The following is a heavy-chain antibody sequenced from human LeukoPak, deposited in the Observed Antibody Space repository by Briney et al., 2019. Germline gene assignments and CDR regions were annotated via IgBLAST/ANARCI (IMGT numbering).Heavy chain of an antibody. CDR1: GFTFSSYA. CDR3: AREVTPDY. Sequence: GGSLRLSCEASGFTFSSYAMHWVRQAPGKGLEWVAVMSYDGSNKYYADSVKGRFTISRDNSKNTLYLEMNSLRAEDTAVYYCAREVTPDYWGQGTLVTVSS. J-gene: IGHJ4*02. D-gene: IGHD3-10*01. V-gene: IGHV3-30*04. CDR2: MSYDGSNK.